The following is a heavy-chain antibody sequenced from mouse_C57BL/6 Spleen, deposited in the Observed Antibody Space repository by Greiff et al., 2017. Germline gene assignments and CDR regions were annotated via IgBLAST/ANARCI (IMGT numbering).Heavy chain of an antibody. J-gene: IGHJ3*01. CDR1: GYTFTSYW. D-gene: IGHD3-2*02. V-gene: IGHV1-69*01. CDR3: ARGELRPFFAY. CDR2: IDPSDSYT. Sequence: QVQLQQPGAELVMPGASVKLSCKASGYTFTSYWMHWVKQRPGQGLEWIGEIDPSDSYTNYNQKFKGKSTLTVDKSSSTAYMQLSSLTSEDSAVYYCARGELRPFFAYWGQGTLVTVSA.